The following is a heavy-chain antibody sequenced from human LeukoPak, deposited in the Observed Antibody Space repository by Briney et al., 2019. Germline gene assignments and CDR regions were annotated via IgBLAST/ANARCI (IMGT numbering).Heavy chain of an antibody. V-gene: IGHV4-34*01. CDR1: GGSFSGYY. D-gene: IGHD2-15*01. CDR3: ARGLIRGAQDS. CDR2: INHSGST. Sequence: PSETLSLTCAVYGGSFSGYYCSWIRQPPGKGLEWIGEINHSGSTNYNPSLKSRVTISVDTSKNQFSLKLSSVTAADTAVYYCARGLIRGAQDSWGQGKMVTVSS. J-gene: IGHJ3*02.